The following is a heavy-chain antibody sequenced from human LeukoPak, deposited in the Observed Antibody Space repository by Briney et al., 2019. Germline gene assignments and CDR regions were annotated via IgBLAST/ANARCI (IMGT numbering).Heavy chain of an antibody. V-gene: IGHV1-69*13. D-gene: IGHD6-13*01. CDR2: IIPIFGTA. J-gene: IGHJ4*02. CDR1: GGTFISYA. Sequence: SVTVSCTASGGTFISYAISWVRQAPGQGLEWMGGIIPIFGTANYAQKFQGRVTITADESTSTAYMELSSLRSEDTAVYYCARDRGIAAAGTIFDYWGQGTLVTVSS. CDR3: ARDRGIAAAGTIFDY.